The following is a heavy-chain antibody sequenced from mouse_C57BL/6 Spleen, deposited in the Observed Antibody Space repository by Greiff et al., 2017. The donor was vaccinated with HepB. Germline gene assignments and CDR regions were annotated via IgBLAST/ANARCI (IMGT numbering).Heavy chain of an antibody. CDR1: GYTFTDYY. CDR3: ARSRTMITTYAMDY. V-gene: IGHV1-26*01. D-gene: IGHD2-4*01. J-gene: IGHJ4*01. Sequence: EVQLQQSGPELVKPGASVKISCKASGYTFTDYYMNWVKQSHGKSLEWIGDINPNNGGTSYNQKFKGKATLTVDKSSSTAYMELRSLTSEDSAVYYCARSRTMITTYAMDYWGQGTSVTVSS. CDR2: INPNNGGT.